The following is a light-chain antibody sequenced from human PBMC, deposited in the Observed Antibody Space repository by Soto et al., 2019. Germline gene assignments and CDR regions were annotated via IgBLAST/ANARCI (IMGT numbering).Light chain of an antibody. CDR2: KVS. CDR3: MQGSHWPWT. J-gene: IGKJ1*01. Sequence: VVLTQSPLSQPVTLGQPASISCRSGQSLLHRDGNTYLSWFQQRPGHSPRRLIYKVSDRDSVVPDRFSGSGSGTDFTLKISRVEAEDIGVYYCMQGSHWPWTFGQGTKMEIK. V-gene: IGKV2-30*02. CDR1: QSLLHRDGNTY.